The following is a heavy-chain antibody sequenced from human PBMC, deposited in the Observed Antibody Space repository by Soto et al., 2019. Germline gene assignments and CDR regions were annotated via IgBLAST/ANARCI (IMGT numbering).Heavy chain of an antibody. CDR1: GGSISSYY. CDR2: IYYSGST. Sequence: PSETLSLTCTVSGGSISSYYWSWIRQPPGKGLEWIGYIYYSGSTNYNPSLKSRVTISVDTSKNQFSLKLSSVTAADTAVYYCARDRSTPTTYSSGWRPFWWYDPWGQGTQVTVS. CDR3: ARDRSTPTTYSSGWRPFWWYDP. V-gene: IGHV4-59*01. J-gene: IGHJ5*02. D-gene: IGHD6-19*01.